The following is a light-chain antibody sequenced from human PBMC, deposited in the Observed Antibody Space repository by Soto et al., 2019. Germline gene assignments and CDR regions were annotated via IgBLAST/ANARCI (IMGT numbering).Light chain of an antibody. CDR2: GNS. CDR1: GSNIGAGYD. V-gene: IGLV1-40*01. CDR3: QSYDSSLSGVE. Sequence: QSVLTQPPSVSGAPGQRVTISCTGSGSNIGAGYDVHWYQQLPGTAPKLLIYGNSNRPSGVPDRFSGSKSGTSASLAITGLQAEDEADYYCQSYDSSLSGVEFGGGTKLTVL. J-gene: IGLJ2*01.